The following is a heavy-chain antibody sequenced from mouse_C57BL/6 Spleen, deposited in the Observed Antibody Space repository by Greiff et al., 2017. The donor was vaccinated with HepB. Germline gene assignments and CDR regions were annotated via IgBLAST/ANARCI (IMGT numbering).Heavy chain of an antibody. CDR2: IWSDGST. V-gene: IGHV2-6-1*01. Sequence: VKLMESGPGLVAPSQSLSITCTVSGFSLTSYGVHWVRQPPGKGLEWLVVIWSDGSTTYNSALKSRLSISKDNSKSQVFLKMNSLQTDDTAMYYCARQGTTGGWYYFDYWGQGTTLTVSS. D-gene: IGHD1-1*02. CDR1: GFSLTSYG. J-gene: IGHJ2*01. CDR3: ARQGTTGGWYYFDY.